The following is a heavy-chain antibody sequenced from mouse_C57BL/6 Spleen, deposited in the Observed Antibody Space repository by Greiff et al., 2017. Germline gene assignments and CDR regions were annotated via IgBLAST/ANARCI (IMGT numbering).Heavy chain of an antibody. CDR1: GYTFTSYW. CDR2: IYPGSGST. J-gene: IGHJ2*01. Sequence: QVQLQQPGAELVKPGASVKMSCKASGYTFTSYWITWVKQRPGQGLEWIGDIYPGSGSTNYNEKFKSKATLTVDTSSSTAYMQLSSLTSEDSAVYYCARQGYYGSSLYFDYWGQGTTLTVSS. V-gene: IGHV1-55*01. D-gene: IGHD1-1*01. CDR3: ARQGYYGSSLYFDY.